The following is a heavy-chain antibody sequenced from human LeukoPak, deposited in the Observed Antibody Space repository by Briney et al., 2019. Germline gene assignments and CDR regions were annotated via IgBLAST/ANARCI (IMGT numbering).Heavy chain of an antibody. Sequence: SETLSLTCTVSGGSISSYYWCWIRHPQGQGVERIGYIYYSGSTNYNPSLTSRVAISVDASTNQFSLKLSSVTAADTAVYYCARVRGYSGYDQYYYYGMDVWGQGTTVTVSS. CDR1: GGSISSYY. J-gene: IGHJ6*02. CDR3: ARVRGYSGYDQYYYYGMDV. V-gene: IGHV4-59*01. CDR2: IYYSGST. D-gene: IGHD5-12*01.